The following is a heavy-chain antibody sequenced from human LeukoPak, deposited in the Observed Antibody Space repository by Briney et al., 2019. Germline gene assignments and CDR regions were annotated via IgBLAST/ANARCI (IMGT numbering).Heavy chain of an antibody. Sequence: PSETLSLTCTVSGGSLSSYYWSWIRQPPGKGLEWIGYIYYSGSTNYNPSLKSRVTISVDTSKNQFSLKLSSVTAADTAVYYCARYDFWSGVDYWGPGTLVTVSS. J-gene: IGHJ4*02. V-gene: IGHV4-59*01. CDR1: GGSLSSYY. D-gene: IGHD3-3*01. CDR3: ARYDFWSGVDY. CDR2: IYYSGST.